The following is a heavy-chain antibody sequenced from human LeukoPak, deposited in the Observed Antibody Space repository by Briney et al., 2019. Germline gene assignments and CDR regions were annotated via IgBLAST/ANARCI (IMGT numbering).Heavy chain of an antibody. CDR1: GFTFSNYW. Sequence: GGSLRLSCEASGFTFSNYWMSWVRQAPGKGLEWVANIKQEGNEKYYVDSVKGRYTISRDNAKNSLYLQMNSLRGEDTAVYYCARDWIIDAFDIWGQGTMVTVSS. CDR2: IKQEGNEK. D-gene: IGHD2-2*03. CDR3: ARDWIIDAFDI. J-gene: IGHJ3*02. V-gene: IGHV3-7*01.